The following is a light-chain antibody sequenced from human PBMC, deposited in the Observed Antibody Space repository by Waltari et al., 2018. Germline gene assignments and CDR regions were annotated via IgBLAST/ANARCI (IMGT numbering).Light chain of an antibody. CDR2: EVS. CDR3: CSYAGSSTWV. V-gene: IGLV2-23*02. CDR1: SSDVGSYNL. Sequence: QSALTQPASVSASPGQSITISCTGTSSDVGSYNLVSWYQQYPGKAPKLMISEVSKRPSGVSYRFSGSKSGNTASLTISGLQAEDEADYYCCSYAGSSTWVFGGGTKLTVL. J-gene: IGLJ3*02.